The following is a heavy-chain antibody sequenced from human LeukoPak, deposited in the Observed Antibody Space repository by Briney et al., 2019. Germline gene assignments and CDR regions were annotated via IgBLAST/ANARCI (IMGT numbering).Heavy chain of an antibody. CDR3: ARHSNSGWYTIDY. CDR2: IYDSGST. D-gene: IGHD6-19*01. CDR1: GGSISSYY. J-gene: IGHJ4*02. V-gene: IGHV4-59*08. Sequence: SETLSLTCTDSGGSISSYYWSWIRQPPGKGLEWMGYIYDSGSTNYNPSLKSRVTISLDTSKSQFSLKLSSVTAADTDVYYCARHSNSGWYTIDYWGQGTLVTVSS.